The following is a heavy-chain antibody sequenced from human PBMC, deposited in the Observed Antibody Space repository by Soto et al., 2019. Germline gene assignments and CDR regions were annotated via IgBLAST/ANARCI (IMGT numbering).Heavy chain of an antibody. D-gene: IGHD3-22*01. CDR2: IIPIFGTA. Sequence: SVKVSCKASGGTFSSYAISRVRQAPGQGLEWMGGIIPIFGTANYAQKFQGRVTITADESTSTAYMELSSLRSEDTAVYYCARDQQPFRYYYDSSGYLDWGQGTLVTVSS. J-gene: IGHJ4*02. CDR1: GGTFSSYA. CDR3: ARDQQPFRYYYDSSGYLD. V-gene: IGHV1-69*13.